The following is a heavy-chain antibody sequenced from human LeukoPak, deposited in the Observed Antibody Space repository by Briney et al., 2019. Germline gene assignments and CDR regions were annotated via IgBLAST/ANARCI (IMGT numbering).Heavy chain of an antibody. Sequence: PGGSLRLSCAASGFTFSSYSMNWVRQAPGKGLEWVSSISSSSSYIYYADSVKGRFTISRDNAKNSLYLQMNSLRDEDTAVYYCARERSRGDYLRIRYFDYGGQGTLVTVSA. CDR2: ISSSSSYI. V-gene: IGHV3-21*01. J-gene: IGHJ4*02. D-gene: IGHD4-17*01. CDR3: ARERSRGDYLRIRYFDY. CDR1: GFTFSSYS.